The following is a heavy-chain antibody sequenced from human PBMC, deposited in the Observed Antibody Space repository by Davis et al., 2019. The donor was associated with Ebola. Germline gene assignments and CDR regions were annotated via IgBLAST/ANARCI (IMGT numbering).Heavy chain of an antibody. Sequence: HSQTLSLTCAISGDSVSSGGWNWIRQTPSRGLEWLGRTYYYRSKWNNDYAASVKSRISVNSDTSKNQFSLQVNSVTPDDTAVYYCTRGWLRGDMDVWGKGTMVTVSS. D-gene: IGHD5-12*01. J-gene: IGHJ6*04. CDR2: TYYYRSKWNN. V-gene: IGHV6-1*01. CDR1: GDSVSSGG. CDR3: TRGWLRGDMDV.